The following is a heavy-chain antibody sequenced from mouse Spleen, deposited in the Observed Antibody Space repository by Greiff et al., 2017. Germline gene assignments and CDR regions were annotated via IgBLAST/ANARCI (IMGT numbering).Heavy chain of an antibody. CDR3: ARHNYGNYTFAY. J-gene: IGHJ3*01. CDR1: GFTFSSYA. V-gene: IGHV5-9-3*01. Sequence: EVQLQESGGGLVKLGGSLKLSCAASGFTFSSYAMSWVRQTPEKRLEWVATISSGGGNTYYPDSVKGRFTISRDNAKNTLYLQMSSLKSEDTAMYYCARHNYGNYTFAYWGQGTLVTVSA. D-gene: IGHD2-1*01. CDR2: ISSGGGNT.